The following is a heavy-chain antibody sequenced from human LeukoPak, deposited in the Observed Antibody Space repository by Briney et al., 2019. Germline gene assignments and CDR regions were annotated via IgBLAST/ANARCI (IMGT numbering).Heavy chain of an antibody. Sequence: SETLSLTCAVYGGSFSGYYWSWIRQPPGKGLEWIGEINHSGSTNYNPSLKSRVTISVDTSKNQFSLKLSSVTAADTAVYYCARDHVTGYSGSFEDYWGQGTLVTVSS. D-gene: IGHD1-26*01. CDR1: GGSFSGYY. CDR2: INHSGST. J-gene: IGHJ4*02. V-gene: IGHV4-34*01. CDR3: ARDHVTGYSGSFEDY.